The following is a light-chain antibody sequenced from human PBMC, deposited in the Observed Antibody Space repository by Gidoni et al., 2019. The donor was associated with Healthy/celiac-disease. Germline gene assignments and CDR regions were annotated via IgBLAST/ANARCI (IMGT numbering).Light chain of an antibody. CDR1: SSNIGAGYD. J-gene: IGLJ2*01. Sequence: QSVLTQPPSVSGATGQRGTISCTGSSSNIGAGYDVHWYQQLPGTAPKLLIYGTSNRPSGVPDRFSGSKSGTSASLAITGLQAEDEADYYCQSYDSSLSGLVFGGGTKLTVL. CDR3: QSYDSSLSGLV. CDR2: GTS. V-gene: IGLV1-40*01.